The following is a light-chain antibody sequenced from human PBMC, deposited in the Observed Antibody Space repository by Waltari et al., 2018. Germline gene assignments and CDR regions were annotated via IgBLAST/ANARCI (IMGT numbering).Light chain of an antibody. J-gene: IGLJ2*01. V-gene: IGLV1-51*02. CDR1: SSNIGNDH. Sequence: QSVLTQPPSVSAAPGQGVIISCSGSSSNIGNDHVPWYQQVPGTAPKLLIYESKKRPSGIPDRFSAFKAGTSATLAITGLQTGDEADYYCGTWDASLNSGVFGGGTRLTVL. CDR2: ESK. CDR3: GTWDASLNSGV.